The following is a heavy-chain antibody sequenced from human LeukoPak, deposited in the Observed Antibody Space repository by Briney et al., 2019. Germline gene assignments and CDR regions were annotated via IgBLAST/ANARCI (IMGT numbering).Heavy chain of an antibody. V-gene: IGHV1-2*06. D-gene: IGHD3/OR15-3a*01. CDR2: INPNSGDT. CDR1: GYTFSGSY. Sequence: GASVKVSCKTSGYTFSGSYIHWVRQAPGQGLEWMGRINPNSGDTNYAQNFQGRVTMTRDTSITTAYMELSSLTSDDTAVYYCARGVFFDSNGFDYWGQGTLVTVSS. CDR3: ARGVFFDSNGFDY. J-gene: IGHJ4*02.